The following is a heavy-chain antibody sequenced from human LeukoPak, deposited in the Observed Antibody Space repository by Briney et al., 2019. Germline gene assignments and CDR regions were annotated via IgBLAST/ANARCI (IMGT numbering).Heavy chain of an antibody. CDR2: IIPILGIA. CDR1: GGTFSSYT. V-gene: IGHV1-69*02. J-gene: IGHJ6*02. D-gene: IGHD6-6*01. Sequence: SVKVSCKASGGTFSSYTISWVRQAPGQGLEWMGRIIPILGIANYAQKFQGRVTITADKSTSTAYMELSSLRSEDTAVYYCASESSSHYYYYYGMDVWGQGTTVTVSS. CDR3: ASESSSHYYYYYGMDV.